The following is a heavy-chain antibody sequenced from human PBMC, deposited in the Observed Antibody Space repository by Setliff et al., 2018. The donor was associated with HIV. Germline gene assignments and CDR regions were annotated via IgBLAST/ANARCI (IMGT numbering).Heavy chain of an antibody. V-gene: IGHV4-39*01. CDR2: IFYSGST. CDR1: GGSISSRAYY. CDR3: ATYSSSWPDY. J-gene: IGHJ4*02. Sequence: SETVSLTCTVSGGSISSRAYYWGWIRQPPGKGLEWIGSIFYSGSTYYNPSLKSRVTISVDTSKNQFSLKLSSVTAADTAVYYCATYSSSWPDYWGQGTLVTVSS. D-gene: IGHD6-13*01.